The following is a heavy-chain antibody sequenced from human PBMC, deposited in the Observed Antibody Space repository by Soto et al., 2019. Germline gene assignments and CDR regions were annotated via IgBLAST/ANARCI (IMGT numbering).Heavy chain of an antibody. Sequence: PSETLSLTCTVSGGSISSGGYYWSWIRQHPGKGLEWIGYIYYSGGTYYNPSLKSRVTISVDTSKNQFSLKLSSVTAADTAVYYCARGTTVTNWFDPWGQGTLVTVS. V-gene: IGHV4-31*03. D-gene: IGHD4-4*01. CDR1: GGSISSGGYY. CDR2: IYYSGGT. J-gene: IGHJ5*02. CDR3: ARGTTVTNWFDP.